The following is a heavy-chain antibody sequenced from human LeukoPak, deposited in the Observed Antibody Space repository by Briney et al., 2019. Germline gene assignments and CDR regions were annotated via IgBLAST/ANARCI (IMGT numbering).Heavy chain of an antibody. D-gene: IGHD5-18*01. J-gene: IGHJ6*02. CDR1: GGSFSGYY. CDR3: ARAGYSYGSSSQESYGMDV. Sequence: SETLSLTCAVYGGSFSGYYWSWIRQPPGKGLEWIGEINHSGSTNYNPSLKSRVTISVDTSKNQFSLKLSSVTAADTAVYYCARAGYSYGSSSQESYGMDVWGQGTTVTVSS. V-gene: IGHV4-34*01. CDR2: INHSGST.